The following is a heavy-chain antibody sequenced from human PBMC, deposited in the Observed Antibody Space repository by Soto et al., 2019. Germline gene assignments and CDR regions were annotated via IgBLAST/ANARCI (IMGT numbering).Heavy chain of an antibody. CDR3: ARGGSYYWSCGLDP. CDR2: INHSGST. D-gene: IGHD1-26*01. CDR1: GGSFSGYY. V-gene: IGHV4-34*01. J-gene: IGHJ5*02. Sequence: QVQLQQWGAGLLKPSETLSLTCAVYGGSFSGYYWSWIRQPPGKGLEWLGEINHSGSTNYNPSLKSRVNISVDTSKNQFSLKLSSVTAADTEVYYCARGGSYYWSCGLDPWGQGPLVTVSS.